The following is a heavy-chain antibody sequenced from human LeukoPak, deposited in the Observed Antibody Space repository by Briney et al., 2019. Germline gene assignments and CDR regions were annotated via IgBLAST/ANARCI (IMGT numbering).Heavy chain of an antibody. J-gene: IGHJ4*02. V-gene: IGHV3-7*01. D-gene: IGHD3-9*01. CDR2: IKQDGSEK. CDR3: AKHIDYDILTGYDY. Sequence: GGSLRLSCAASGFTFSSYWMSWVRQAPGKGLEWVANIKQDGSEKYYVDSVKGRFTISRDNAKNSLYLQMNSLRAEDTAVYYCAKHIDYDILTGYDYWGQGTLVTVSS. CDR1: GFTFSSYW.